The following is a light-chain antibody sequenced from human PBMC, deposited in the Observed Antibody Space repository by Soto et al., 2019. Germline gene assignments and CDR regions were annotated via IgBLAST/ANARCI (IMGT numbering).Light chain of an antibody. CDR1: SSNIGNNY. Sequence: QSVLTQPPSVSAAPGQTVTISCSGSSSNIGNNYVSWYQQLPGAAPKLLIYENNKRPSGIPDRFSGSKSGTSATLGITGLQTGDEADYYCGTWDGGLSEDVFGGGTQLTVL. CDR3: GTWDGGLSEDV. V-gene: IGLV1-51*02. J-gene: IGLJ7*01. CDR2: ENN.